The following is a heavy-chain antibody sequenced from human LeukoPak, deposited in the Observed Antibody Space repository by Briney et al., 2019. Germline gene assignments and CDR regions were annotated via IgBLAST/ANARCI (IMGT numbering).Heavy chain of an antibody. J-gene: IGHJ3*02. Sequence: PSETLSLTCTVSGGSISSYYWGWIRQPPGKGLEWIGYIYYSGSTNYNPSLKSRVTTSVDTSKNQFSLKLSSVTAADTAVYYCAREGYDILTGYYDQIWGQGTMVTVSS. CDR2: IYYSGST. V-gene: IGHV4-59*01. CDR1: GGSISSYY. CDR3: AREGYDILTGYYDQI. D-gene: IGHD3-9*01.